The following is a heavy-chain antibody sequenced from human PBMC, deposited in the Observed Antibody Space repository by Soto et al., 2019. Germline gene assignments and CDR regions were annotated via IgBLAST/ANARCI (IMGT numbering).Heavy chain of an antibody. D-gene: IGHD6-19*01. CDR2: ISASGGTT. Sequence: GGSLRLSCAASGFTFYTYPMSWVRQAPGKGLEWVSSISASGGTTYYADSMRGRFTISRDNSKNTLYLQMDSLRAEDTAVYYCAAPRENSVWYRPYFESWGQGTLVTVSS. J-gene: IGHJ4*02. CDR3: AAPRENSVWYRPYFES. CDR1: GFTFYTYP. V-gene: IGHV3-23*01.